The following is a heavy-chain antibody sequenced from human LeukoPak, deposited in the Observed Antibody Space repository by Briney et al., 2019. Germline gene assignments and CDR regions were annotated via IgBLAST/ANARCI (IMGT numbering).Heavy chain of an antibody. D-gene: IGHD3-3*01. Sequence: GGSLRLSCAASGFTFSVYSMNWVRQAPGKGLEWISYITSDTRTIYYTDSVRGRFTISRDNAKNSLYLQLNNLRADDAAVYYCARSTEWYADYWGQGTLVTVSS. V-gene: IGHV3-48*01. CDR3: ARSTEWYADY. CDR1: GFTFSVYS. CDR2: ITSDTRTI. J-gene: IGHJ4*02.